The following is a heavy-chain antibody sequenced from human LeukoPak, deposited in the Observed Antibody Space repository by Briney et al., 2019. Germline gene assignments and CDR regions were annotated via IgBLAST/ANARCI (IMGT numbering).Heavy chain of an antibody. D-gene: IGHD3-10*01. CDR1: GFTFSSYA. CDR3: AKFTFGELLSTDAFDI. CDR2: ISGSGGST. Sequence: GSLRLSCAASGFTFSSYAMSWVRQAPGKGLEGVSAISGSGGSTYYADSVKGRFTISRDNSKNTLYLQMNSLRAEDTAVYYCAKFTFGELLSTDAFDIWGQGTMVTVSS. V-gene: IGHV3-23*01. J-gene: IGHJ3*02.